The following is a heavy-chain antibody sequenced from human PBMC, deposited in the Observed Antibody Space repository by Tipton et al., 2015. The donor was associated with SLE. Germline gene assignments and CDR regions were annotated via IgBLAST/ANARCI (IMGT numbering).Heavy chain of an antibody. CDR1: GFNFGAYW. D-gene: IGHD1-26*01. Sequence: GSLRLSCAASGFNFGAYWMHWVRQAPGKGLVWISRTNQDGAIRSYEDSVKGRFIISRDNSKSTLYLQMNSLRAEDTAVYYCLGAGAVCGQGTTVIVSS. J-gene: IGHJ6*02. CDR3: LGAGAV. V-gene: IGHV3-74*01. CDR2: TNQDGAIR.